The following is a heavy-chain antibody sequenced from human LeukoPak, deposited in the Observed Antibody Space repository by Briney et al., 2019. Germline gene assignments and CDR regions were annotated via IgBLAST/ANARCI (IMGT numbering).Heavy chain of an antibody. J-gene: IGHJ4*02. V-gene: IGHV3-9*01. CDR2: ISWNSGSI. Sequence: GRSLRLSCAASGFTFDDYAMHWVRQAPGKGLEWVSGISWNSGSIGYADSVKGRFTISRDNAKNSLYLQMNSLRAEDTALYYCAKGAFSYSSSWYYFDYEGQGTLVTVSS. D-gene: IGHD6-13*01. CDR1: GFTFDDYA. CDR3: AKGAFSYSSSWYYFDY.